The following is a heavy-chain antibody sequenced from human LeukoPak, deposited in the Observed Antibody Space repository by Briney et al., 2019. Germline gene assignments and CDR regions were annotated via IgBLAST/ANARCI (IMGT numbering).Heavy chain of an antibody. V-gene: IGHV1-18*01. Sequence: ASVKVSCKASGYTFTSYGISRVRQAPGQGLEWMGWISAYNGNTNYAQKLQGRVTMTTDTSTSTAYMELRSLRSDDTAVYYCARVDSSGWNFDYWGQGTLVTVSS. CDR3: ARVDSSGWNFDY. CDR1: GYTFTSYG. D-gene: IGHD6-19*01. CDR2: ISAYNGNT. J-gene: IGHJ4*02.